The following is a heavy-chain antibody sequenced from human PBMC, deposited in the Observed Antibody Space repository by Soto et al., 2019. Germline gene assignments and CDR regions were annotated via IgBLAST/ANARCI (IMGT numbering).Heavy chain of an antibody. V-gene: IGHV3-21*06. CDR1: GFTFTRYR. CDR3: ARESEDLTSNFDY. J-gene: IGHJ4*02. Sequence: EVQLVESGGGLVKPGGSRRLSCAAPGFTFTRYRMNWVGQAPGKGLEWASSISITTNYIYYGDSMKGRFTISRDNAKNSLYLEMNSLRAEDTAVYYCARESEDLTSNFDYWGQGTLVTVSS. CDR2: ISITTNYI.